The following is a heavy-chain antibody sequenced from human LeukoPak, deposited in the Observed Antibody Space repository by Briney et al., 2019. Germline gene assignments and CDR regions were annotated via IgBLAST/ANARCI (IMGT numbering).Heavy chain of an antibody. CDR2: ISSSSSYI. CDR1: GFTFSSYS. D-gene: IGHD3-3*01. Sequence: PGGSLRLSCAASGFTFSSYSMNWVRQAPGKGLEWVSSISSSSSYIYYADSVKGRFTISRDNAKNSLYLQMNSLKTEDTAVYYCTSYYDFWSGYRGGTSFDYWGQGTLVTVSS. J-gene: IGHJ4*02. V-gene: IGHV3-21*03. CDR3: TSYYDFWSGYRGGTSFDY.